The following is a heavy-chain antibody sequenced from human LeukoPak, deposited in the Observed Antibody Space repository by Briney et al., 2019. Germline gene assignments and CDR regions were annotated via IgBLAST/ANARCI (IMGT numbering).Heavy chain of an antibody. CDR1: GGTFISYA. CDR3: ARAPVPGSSDYYYLLDY. D-gene: IGHD3-22*01. CDR2: IIPIFGTA. Sequence: SVTVSFKSSGGTFISYAISWVRQAPGQGLEWMGGIIPIFGTANYAQKFQGRVTITADESTSTDYMELSSQRSEDTAVYYCARAPVPGSSDYYYLLDYWGQGTLVTVSS. V-gene: IGHV1-69*13. J-gene: IGHJ4*02.